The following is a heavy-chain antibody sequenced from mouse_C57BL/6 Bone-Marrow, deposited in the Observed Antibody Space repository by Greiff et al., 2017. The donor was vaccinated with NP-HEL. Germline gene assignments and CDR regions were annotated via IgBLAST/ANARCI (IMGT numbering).Heavy chain of an antibody. Sequence: EVKLMESGGGLVKPGGSLKLSRAASGFTFSSYAMSWVRQTPEKRLEWVATISDGGSYTYYPDNVKGRFTISRDNAKNNLYLQMSHLKSEDTAMYYCARPLGLAWFAYWGQGTLVTVSA. J-gene: IGHJ3*01. CDR1: GFTFSSYA. CDR2: ISDGGSYT. CDR3: ARPLGLAWFAY. V-gene: IGHV5-4*03. D-gene: IGHD4-1*01.